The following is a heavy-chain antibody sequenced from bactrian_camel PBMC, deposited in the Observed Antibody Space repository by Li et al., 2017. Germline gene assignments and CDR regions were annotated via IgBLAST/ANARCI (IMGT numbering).Heavy chain of an antibody. J-gene: IGHJ4*01. Sequence: HVQLVESGGGSVQAGGSLRLSCQATGDTSRHCLGWWRRLPGQAREGLVAINRDGTTSYADSVKGRFTIVKDSAKNTLYLDMNSLKAEDSAMYYCVADPLSGCNWYNLVYFAHRGPGTQVTVS. CDR3: VADPLSGCNWYNLVYFAH. V-gene: IGHV3S53*01. CDR2: INRDGTT. CDR1: GDTSRHC. D-gene: IGHD6*01.